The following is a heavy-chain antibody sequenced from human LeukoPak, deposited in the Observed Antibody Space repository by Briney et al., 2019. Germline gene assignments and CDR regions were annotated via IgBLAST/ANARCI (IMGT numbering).Heavy chain of an antibody. V-gene: IGHV3-13*01. Sequence: GGSLRLSCAASGFTFSSYDMHWVRQATGKGLEWVSAIGTAGDTYYPGSVKGRFTISRENAKNSLYLQMNSLRAGDTAVYYCARDRIAAAGTSDGMDVWGQGTTVTVSS. D-gene: IGHD6-13*01. CDR3: ARDRIAAAGTSDGMDV. J-gene: IGHJ6*02. CDR1: GFTFSSYD. CDR2: IGTAGDT.